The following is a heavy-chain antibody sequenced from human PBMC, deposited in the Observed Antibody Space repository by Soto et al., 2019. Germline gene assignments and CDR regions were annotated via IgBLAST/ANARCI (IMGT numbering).Heavy chain of an antibody. J-gene: IGHJ4*02. Sequence: EVQLLESGGGFIQPGGSRGLSCAAPGFPFSNLVMVWFRRAPGKGLEWVSAIRAIGTISFYGDSVKGRFTVSRDNSKDTLYLHMGSLRADDTALYYCAKMAWLGDPPGGDFWGQGTLVTVSS. V-gene: IGHV3-23*01. CDR1: GFPFSNLV. CDR3: AKMAWLGDPPGGDF. CDR2: IRAIGTIS. D-gene: IGHD3-10*01.